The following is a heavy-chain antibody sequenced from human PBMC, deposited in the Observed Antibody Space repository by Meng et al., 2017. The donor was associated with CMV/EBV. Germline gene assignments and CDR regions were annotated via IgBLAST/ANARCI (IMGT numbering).Heavy chain of an antibody. CDR3: ASYYYDSSGYYPPWMYYFDY. CDR1: SGDYY. D-gene: IGHD3-22*01. J-gene: IGHJ4*02. V-gene: IGHV4-30-4*01. CDR2: IYYSGST. Sequence: SGDYYWSGMRRPPGKGLEWIGYIYYSGSTYYNPSLESGVTISVDTSKNQFSLKLSSVTAADTAVYYCASYYYDSSGYYPPWMYYFDYWGQGTLVTVSS.